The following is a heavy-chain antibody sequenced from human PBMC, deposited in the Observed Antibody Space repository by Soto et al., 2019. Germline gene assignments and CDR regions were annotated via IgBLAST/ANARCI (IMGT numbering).Heavy chain of an antibody. CDR2: MNPNSGNT. V-gene: IGHV1-8*01. Sequence: QVQLVQSGAEVKKPGASVKVSCKASGYTFTSYDINWVRQATGQGLEWMGWMNPNSGNTGYAQKYKGRVTMTRNPSISTADMELSRLRSEDTAVYYFARVWSFDHYYYYGMDVWGQGTTVTVSS. CDR1: GYTFTSYD. D-gene: IGHD3-10*01. J-gene: IGHJ6*02. CDR3: ARVWSFDHYYYYGMDV.